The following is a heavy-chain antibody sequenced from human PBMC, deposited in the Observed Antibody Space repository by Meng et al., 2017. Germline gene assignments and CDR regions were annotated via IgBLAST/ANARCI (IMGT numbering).Heavy chain of an antibody. J-gene: IGHJ4*02. V-gene: IGHV3-30*04. D-gene: IGHD1-26*01. CDR2: ISYDGSNK. Sequence: GESLKISCAASGFTFSSYAMHWVRQALGKGLEWVAVISYDGSNKYYADSVKGRFTISRDNSKNTLYLQMNSLRAEDTAVYYCARDLSNFKWELLSPLDYWGQGTLVTVSS. CDR3: ARDLSNFKWELLSPLDY. CDR1: GFTFSSYA.